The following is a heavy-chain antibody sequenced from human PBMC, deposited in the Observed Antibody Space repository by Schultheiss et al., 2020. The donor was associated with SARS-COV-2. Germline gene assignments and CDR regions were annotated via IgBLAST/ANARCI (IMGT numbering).Heavy chain of an antibody. J-gene: IGHJ4*02. Sequence: GGSLRLSCAASGFTFSSYWMSWVRQAPGKGLEWVSYISSSGSTIYYADSVKGRFTISRDNAKNSLYLQMNSLRAEDTAVYYCARDVRSEYYFDYWGQGTLVTVSS. D-gene: IGHD2/OR15-2a*01. CDR2: ISSSGSTI. CDR1: GFTFSSYW. CDR3: ARDVRSEYYFDY. V-gene: IGHV3-48*04.